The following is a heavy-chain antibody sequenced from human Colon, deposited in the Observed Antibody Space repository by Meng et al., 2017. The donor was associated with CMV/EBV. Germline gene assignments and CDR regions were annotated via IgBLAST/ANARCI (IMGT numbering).Heavy chain of an antibody. V-gene: IGHV3-9*01. CDR1: GFKFDDYG. J-gene: IGHJ3*02. CDR3: AKDIQYAILIPIGVGFDI. Sequence: GGSLRLSCTASGFKFDDYGMHWVRQVPGKGLEWVAGIGWNSNSIEYADSVKGRFTISRDNAKNSLYLQMNSLRPEDTALYYCAKDIQYAILIPIGVGFDIWGQGTMVTVSS. D-gene: IGHD3-22*01. CDR2: IGWNSNSI.